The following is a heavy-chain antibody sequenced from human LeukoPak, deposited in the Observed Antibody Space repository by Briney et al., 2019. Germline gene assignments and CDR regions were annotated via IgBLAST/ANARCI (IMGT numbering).Heavy chain of an antibody. CDR1: GGSISSRPYC. J-gene: IGHJ4*02. CDR2: IYYSGRT. D-gene: IGHD2-21*02. CDR3: ARGYCGGDCYPLPIDY. Sequence: PSETLSLTCTVSGGSISSRPYCWGWIRQPPGKGLEWIGSIYYSGRTYYKPSLKNRVTISVDTSKNQFSLKLSSVTAADTAVYYCARGYCGGDCYPLPIDYWGQGTLVTVSS. V-gene: IGHV4-39*07.